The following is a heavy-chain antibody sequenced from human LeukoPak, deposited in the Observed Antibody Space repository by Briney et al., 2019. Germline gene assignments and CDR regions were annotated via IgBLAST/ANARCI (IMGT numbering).Heavy chain of an antibody. V-gene: IGHV4-39*07. Sequence: SETLSLTCTVSGGSISSGGYYWSWIRQPPGKGLEWIGEINHSGSTNYSPSLKSRVTISVDTSKNQFSLKLSSVTAADTAVYYCAKSSGWQVRDSYYFGYWGQGTLVTVSS. CDR2: INHSGST. CDR3: AKSSGWQVRDSYYFGY. CDR1: GGSISSGGYY. J-gene: IGHJ4*02. D-gene: IGHD6-19*01.